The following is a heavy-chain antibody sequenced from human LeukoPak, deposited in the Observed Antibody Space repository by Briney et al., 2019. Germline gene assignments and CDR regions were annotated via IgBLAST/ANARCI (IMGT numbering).Heavy chain of an antibody. CDR2: IYYSGST. D-gene: IGHD6-13*01. Sequence: SETLSLTCTVSGGSISSYYWSWIRQPPGKGLEWIGYIYYSGSTNYNPSLKSRVTISVDPSKSQFSLELSSVTAADTVVYYWARRKGIAAAGWFDPWGQGTLVTVSS. J-gene: IGHJ5*02. CDR1: GGSISSYY. V-gene: IGHV4-59*12. CDR3: ARRKGIAAAGWFDP.